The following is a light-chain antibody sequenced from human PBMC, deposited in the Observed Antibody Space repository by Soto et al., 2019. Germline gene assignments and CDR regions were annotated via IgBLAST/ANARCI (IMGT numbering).Light chain of an antibody. J-gene: IGLJ1*01. CDR3: SSYTSSSTLDV. CDR2: QVS. V-gene: IGLV2-14*01. Sequence: QSALTQPASVSGSPGQSITISCTGTSSDVGGYYYVSWYQHHPGKAPKLMIYQVSNRPSGVSNRFSGSKSGNTASLTISGLQAEDEADYYCSSYTSSSTLDVFGTGTKLTVL. CDR1: SSDVGGYYY.